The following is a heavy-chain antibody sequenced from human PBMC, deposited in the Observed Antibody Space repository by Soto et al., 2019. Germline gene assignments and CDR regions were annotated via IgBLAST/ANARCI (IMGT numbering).Heavy chain of an antibody. J-gene: IGHJ4*02. V-gene: IGHV3-72*01. CDR3: ASPRDASGRPHHLDY. CDR2: IRKKANTYTT. Sequence: PGGSLRLSCVGSGFTFSDHYMDWVRQAPGKGLEWVGRIRKKANTYTTEYAASVKGRFTISRDNSRNTLYLQMSDLRADDTAVYYCASPRDASGRPHHLDYWGQGTLVTVSS. CDR1: GFTFSDHY. D-gene: IGHD3-10*01.